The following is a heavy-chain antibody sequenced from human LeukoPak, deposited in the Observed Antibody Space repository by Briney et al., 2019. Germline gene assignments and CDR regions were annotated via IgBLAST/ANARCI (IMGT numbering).Heavy chain of an antibody. J-gene: IGHJ4*02. CDR3: ARAPGYYYDSSGYYLRSVYFDY. D-gene: IGHD3-22*01. CDR2: IWYDGSNK. CDR1: GFTFSSYA. Sequence: GGSLRLSCAASGFTFSSYAMHWVRQAPGKGLEWVAVIWYDGSNKYYADSVKGRFTISRDNSKNTLYLQMNSLRAEDTAVYYCARAPGYYYDSSGYYLRSVYFDYWGQGTLVTVSS. V-gene: IGHV3-30*14.